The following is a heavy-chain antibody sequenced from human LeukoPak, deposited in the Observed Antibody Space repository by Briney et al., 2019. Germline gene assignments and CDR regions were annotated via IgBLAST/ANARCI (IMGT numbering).Heavy chain of an antibody. CDR3: ARDSAVYDYGGNSYYFDY. CDR1: GFTFSSHN. Sequence: GGSLRLSCVASGFTFSSHNMNWVRQAPGKGLEWVSYISSSSSDTVYYADPVKGRFTISRDNAKNSLYLQMNSLRAEDTAVYYCARDSAVYDYGGNSYYFDYWGQGTLVTVSS. J-gene: IGHJ4*02. CDR2: ISSSSSDTV. V-gene: IGHV3-48*04. D-gene: IGHD4-23*01.